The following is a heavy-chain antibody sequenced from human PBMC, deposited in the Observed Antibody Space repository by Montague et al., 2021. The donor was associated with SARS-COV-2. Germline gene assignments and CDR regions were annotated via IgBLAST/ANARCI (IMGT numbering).Heavy chain of an antibody. J-gene: IGHJ6*02. D-gene: IGHD3-22*01. Sequence: CAISGDSVSSNSAAWNWIRRSPSRGLEWLGWTYHRSKWYLDYAVAVKGRITINADTSRNQFSLQLNSVTPEDTAVYYCARAPYSSGFYGMDVWGQGTTVTVSS. V-gene: IGHV6-1*01. CDR2: TYHRSKWYL. CDR1: GDSVSSNSAA. CDR3: ARAPYSSGFYGMDV.